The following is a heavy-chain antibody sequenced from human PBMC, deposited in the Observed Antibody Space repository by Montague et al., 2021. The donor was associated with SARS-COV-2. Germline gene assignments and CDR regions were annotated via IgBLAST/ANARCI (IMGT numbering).Heavy chain of an antibody. CDR1: GFTFSDYG. J-gene: IGHJ3*02. Sequence: SLRLSCVASGFTFSDYGMHWVRQAPGKGLEWVAVIWYFGTYKEYVDSVKGRFTVSRDNSNSTLYLQMNDLRAEDTALYYCARDTSGCYRGVNAFDIWGQGTMVSVSS. V-gene: IGHV3-33*01. CDR3: ARDTSGCYRGVNAFDI. D-gene: IGHD3-22*01. CDR2: IWYFGTYK.